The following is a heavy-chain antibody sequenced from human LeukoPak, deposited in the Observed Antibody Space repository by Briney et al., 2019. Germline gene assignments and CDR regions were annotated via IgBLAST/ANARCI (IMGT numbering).Heavy chain of an antibody. CDR3: ASGRVSGTEDDAFDI. V-gene: IGHV4-61*02. CDR2: IYTSGST. Sequence: PSETLSLTCTVSGGSISSGSYYWSWIRQPAGKGLEWIGRIYTSGSTNYNPSLKSRVTISVDTSENQFSLKLSSVTAADTAVYYCASGRVSGTEDDAFDIWGQGTMVTVSS. CDR1: GGSISSGSYY. J-gene: IGHJ3*02. D-gene: IGHD6-13*01.